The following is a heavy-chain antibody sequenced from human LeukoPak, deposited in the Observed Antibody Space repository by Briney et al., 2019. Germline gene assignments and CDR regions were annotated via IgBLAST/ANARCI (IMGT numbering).Heavy chain of an antibody. J-gene: IGHJ5*02. CDR1: GGSLSSGSYY. D-gene: IGHD6-6*01. Sequence: PSQTLSLTCTVSGGSLSSGSYYWSWIRQPAGKGLEWIGRIYTSGSTNYNPSLKSRVTISVDTSKNQFSLRLRSVTAADTAVYYCARDPPTGSSYSWFDPWGQGTLVTVSS. V-gene: IGHV4-61*02. CDR2: IYTSGST. CDR3: ARDPPTGSSYSWFDP.